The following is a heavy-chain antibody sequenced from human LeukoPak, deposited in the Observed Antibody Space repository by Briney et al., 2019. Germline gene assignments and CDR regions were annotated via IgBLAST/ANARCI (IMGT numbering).Heavy chain of an antibody. CDR1: GINVTSNY. J-gene: IGHJ4*02. V-gene: IGHV3-53*01. D-gene: IGHD4-17*01. Sequence: GGSLRLSCAASGINVTSNYMTWVRQAPGKGLEWVSVLYTSDYTYYADSVKGRFTISRDKSKNTLYLQMDSLRVEDTATYFCARGAVTRDFDFWGQGVLVTVSS. CDR3: ARGAVTRDFDF. CDR2: LYTSDYT.